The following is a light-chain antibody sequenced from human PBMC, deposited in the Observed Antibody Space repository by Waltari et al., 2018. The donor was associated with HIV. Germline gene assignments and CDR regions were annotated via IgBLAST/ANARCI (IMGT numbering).Light chain of an antibody. Sequence: EIVLTQSPGTLSLSPGDRAPLSCRASPSVNSNYLAWYQQKPGQAPRLLISGASSPATGIPNRFSGSGSATDFTLTISSLEPEDSAVYYCQQYGSSPRTFGQGTNVEIK. CDR2: GAS. J-gene: IGKJ1*01. CDR3: QQYGSSPRT. CDR1: PSVNSNY. V-gene: IGKV3-20*01.